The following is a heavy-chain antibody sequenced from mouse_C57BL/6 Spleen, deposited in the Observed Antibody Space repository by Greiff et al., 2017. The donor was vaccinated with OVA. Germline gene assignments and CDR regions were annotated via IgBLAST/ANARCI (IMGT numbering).Heavy chain of an antibody. J-gene: IGHJ3*01. D-gene: IGHD1-1*01. V-gene: IGHV5-4*01. CDR1: GFTFSSYA. Sequence: EVNVVESGGGLVKPGGSLKLSCAASGFTFSSYAMSWVRQTPEKRLEWVATISDGGSYTYYPDNVKGRFTISRDNAKNNLYLQMSHLKSEDTAMYYCARDGDYGSSPFAYWGQGTLVTVSA. CDR2: ISDGGSYT. CDR3: ARDGDYGSSPFAY.